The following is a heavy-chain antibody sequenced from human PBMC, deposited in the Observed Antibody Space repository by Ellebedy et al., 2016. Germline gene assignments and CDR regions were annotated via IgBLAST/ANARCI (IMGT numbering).Heavy chain of an antibody. CDR1: GGSISSYY. CDR2: IYYSGST. CDR3: ARVGYYGSGSYVVDY. J-gene: IGHJ4*02. D-gene: IGHD3-10*01. V-gene: IGHV4-59*01. Sequence: SETLSLXCTVSGGSISSYYWSWIRQPPGKGLEWIGYIYYSGSTNYNPSLKSRVTISVDTSKNQFSLKLSSVTAADTAVYYCARVGYYGSGSYVVDYWGQGTLVTVSS.